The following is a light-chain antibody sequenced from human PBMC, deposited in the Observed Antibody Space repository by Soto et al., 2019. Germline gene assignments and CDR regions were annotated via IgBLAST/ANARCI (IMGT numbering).Light chain of an antibody. Sequence: EIVMTQSPATLSLSPGERAALSCRASQSINSELAWYQQKPGQPPRLLIYGASTRATGVPARFSGSGSGTDFTLTISSLEPEDFAVYYCQQRSNWPGLTFGGGTKVEIK. V-gene: IGKV3-11*01. J-gene: IGKJ4*01. CDR1: QSINSE. CDR2: GAS. CDR3: QQRSNWPGLT.